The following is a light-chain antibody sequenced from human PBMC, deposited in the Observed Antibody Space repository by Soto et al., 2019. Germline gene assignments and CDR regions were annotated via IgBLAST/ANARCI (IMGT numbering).Light chain of an antibody. CDR3: SSYTSSITPYV. J-gene: IGLJ1*01. Sequence: QSVLTQPDSVSGSPGQSITSSCTGTSSDVGAYNYVSWYQQHPGKAPKLMIHEVSKRPSGVSNRFSGSKTGNTAYLTISGLQAEDEADYYCSSYTSSITPYVDGTGTKVTVL. V-gene: IGLV2-14*01. CDR2: EVS. CDR1: SSDVGAYNY.